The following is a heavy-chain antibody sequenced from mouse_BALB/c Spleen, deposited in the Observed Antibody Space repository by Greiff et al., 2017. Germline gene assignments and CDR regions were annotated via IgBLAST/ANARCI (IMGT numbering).Heavy chain of an antibody. Sequence: EVKVVESGGGLVQPGGSRKLSCAASGFTFSSFGMHWVRQAPEKGLEWVAYISSGSSTIYYADTVKGRFTISRDNPKNTLFLQMTSLRSEDTAMYYCARSGERRTWFAYWGQGTLVTVSA. CDR2: ISSGSSTI. CDR3: ARSGERRTWFAY. J-gene: IGHJ3*01. D-gene: IGHD3-2*02. V-gene: IGHV5-17*02. CDR1: GFTFSSFG.